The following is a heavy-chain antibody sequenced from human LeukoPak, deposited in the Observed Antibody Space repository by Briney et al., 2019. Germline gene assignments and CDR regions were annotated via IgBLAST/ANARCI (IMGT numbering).Heavy chain of an antibody. CDR1: GFTFSSYG. D-gene: IGHD6-19*01. CDR2: ISYDGNTK. CDR3: AKKSSRAVADWYFDL. Sequence: GGSLRLSCAASGFTFSSYGMHWVRQAPGKGLEWVAVISYDGNTKYYADSVKGRFTISRDNSKNTLYLQMNSLRAEDTAVYCCAKKSSRAVADWYFDLWGRGTLVTVSS. J-gene: IGHJ2*01. V-gene: IGHV3-30*18.